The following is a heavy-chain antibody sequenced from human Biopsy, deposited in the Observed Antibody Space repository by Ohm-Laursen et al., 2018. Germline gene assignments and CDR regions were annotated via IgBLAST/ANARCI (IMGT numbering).Heavy chain of an antibody. D-gene: IGHD3-16*01. J-gene: IGHJ4*02. V-gene: IGHV4-59*11. CDR2: VYYSGTT. CDR1: YGSISGHF. CDR3: ARDSRGGHLNTTLITGKNLDS. Sequence: SDTLSLTCAVTYGSISGHFWSWIRQPPGTGLEWIGNVYYSGTTNYNPSLKSRVTVSIDTSKNQFSLKLSSVTAADTAVYFCARDSRGGHLNTTLITGKNLDSWGQGILVTVSS.